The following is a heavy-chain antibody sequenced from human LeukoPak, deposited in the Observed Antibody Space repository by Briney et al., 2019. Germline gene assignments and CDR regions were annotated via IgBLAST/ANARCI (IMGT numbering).Heavy chain of an antibody. Sequence: SETLSLTCTVAGGSISSYYWSWVRQPPGKGLEWVGYIYYSGSTNYNPSLKSRVTISVDTSKNQFSLKLSSVTAADTAVYYCARGFSAADFDYWGQGTLVTVSS. D-gene: IGHD6-13*01. J-gene: IGHJ4*02. CDR3: ARGFSAADFDY. V-gene: IGHV4-59*01. CDR1: GGSISSYY. CDR2: IYYSGST.